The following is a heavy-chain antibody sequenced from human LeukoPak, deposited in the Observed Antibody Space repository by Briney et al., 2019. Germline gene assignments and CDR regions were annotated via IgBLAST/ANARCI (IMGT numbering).Heavy chain of an antibody. CDR2: INHSGST. V-gene: IGHV4-34*01. Sequence: KPSETLSLTXTVSGGSISSYYWSWIRQPPGKGVEWIGGINHSGSTNYNPSLKSRVTISVDTSKNQFSLKLSSVTAADTAVYYCARKNTYYDFWSGYTNWFDPWGQGTLVTVSS. D-gene: IGHD3-3*01. CDR1: GGSISSYY. J-gene: IGHJ5*02. CDR3: ARKNTYYDFWSGYTNWFDP.